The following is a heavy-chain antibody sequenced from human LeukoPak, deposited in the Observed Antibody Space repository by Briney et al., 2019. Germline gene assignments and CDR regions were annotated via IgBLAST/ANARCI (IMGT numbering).Heavy chain of an antibody. CDR2: TYYRSKWYN. J-gene: IGHJ6*02. CDR1: GDSVSSNSAA. CDR3: AGPTPVDV. V-gene: IGHV6-1*01. Sequence: SQTLSLTCAISGDSVSSNSAAWNWLRQSPSRGLEWLGRTYYRSKWYNDYAVSAKSRITINPDTSKNQFSLQLKSVTPEDTAVYYCAGPTPVDVWGQGTTVTVSS.